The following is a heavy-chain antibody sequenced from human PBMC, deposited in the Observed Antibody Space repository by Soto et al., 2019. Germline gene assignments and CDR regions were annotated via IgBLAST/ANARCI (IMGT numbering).Heavy chain of an antibody. D-gene: IGHD6-13*01. V-gene: IGHV1-69*13. CDR3: ARARGIAAVSSVYGMDV. Sequence: SVKVSCKASGGTFSSYAISWVRQSPGQGLEWMGGIIPIFGTANYAQKFQGRVTITADESTSTAYMELSSLRSEDTAVYYCARARGIAAVSSVYGMDVWGQGTTVTVS. J-gene: IGHJ6*02. CDR1: GGTFSSYA. CDR2: IIPIFGTA.